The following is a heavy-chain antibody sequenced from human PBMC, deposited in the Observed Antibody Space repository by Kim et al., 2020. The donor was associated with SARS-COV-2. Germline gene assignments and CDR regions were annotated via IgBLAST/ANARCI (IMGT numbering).Heavy chain of an antibody. V-gene: IGHV4-34*01. CDR1: GGSFSGYY. CDR2: INHSGST. J-gene: IGHJ3*02. CDR3: ARPGRDDAFDI. Sequence: SETLSLTCAVYGGSFSGYYWSWIRQPPGKGLEWIGEINHSGSTNYNPSLKSRVTISVDTSNNQFSLKLSSVTAADTAVYYCARPGRDDAFDIWGQGTMVTVSS.